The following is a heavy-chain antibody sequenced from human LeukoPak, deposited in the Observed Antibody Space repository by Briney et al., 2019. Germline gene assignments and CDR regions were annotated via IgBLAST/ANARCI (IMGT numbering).Heavy chain of an antibody. D-gene: IGHD3-10*01. J-gene: IGHJ5*02. CDR1: GGTFLSHT. CDR3: TRVNLRGSNYNWFDP. Sequence: VASVKVFCKTSGGTFLSHTFSWVRQAPGHGLEWIGKITPVIETAKYAQTFQGRVSIYTDRDTTTVYMDLSGLRPDDTADYYCTRVNLRGSNYNWFDPWGQGTRVIVSS. CDR2: ITPVIETA. V-gene: IGHV1-69*08.